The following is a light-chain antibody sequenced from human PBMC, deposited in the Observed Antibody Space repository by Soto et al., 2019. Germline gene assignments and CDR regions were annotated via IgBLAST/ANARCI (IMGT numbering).Light chain of an antibody. CDR2: DVS. CDR3: SAFTGTSYV. V-gene: IGLV2-14*03. J-gene: IGLJ1*01. Sequence: QSALTQPASVSGSPGQSITISCTGTSSDVGGNKYVSWYQQYPGKAPKLMICDVSNRPSGVSNRFSGSKSGNTASLTISGLQAEDEGDYYCSAFTGTSYVFGTGTKVT. CDR1: SSDVGGNKY.